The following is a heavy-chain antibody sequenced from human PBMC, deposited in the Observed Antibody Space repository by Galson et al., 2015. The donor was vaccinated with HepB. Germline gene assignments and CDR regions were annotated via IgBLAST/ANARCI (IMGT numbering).Heavy chain of an antibody. V-gene: IGHV1-24*01. J-gene: IGHJ6*03. CDR1: GYTLTELS. D-gene: IGHD6-6*01. CDR3: ASLPRRAARPEYYYYYYYMDV. Sequence: SVKVSCKVSGYTLTELSMHWVRQAPGKGLEWMGGFDPEDGETIYAQKFQGRVTMTEDTSTDTAYMELSSLRSEDTAVYYCASLPRRAARPEYYYYYYYMDVWGKGTTVTVSS. CDR2: FDPEDGET.